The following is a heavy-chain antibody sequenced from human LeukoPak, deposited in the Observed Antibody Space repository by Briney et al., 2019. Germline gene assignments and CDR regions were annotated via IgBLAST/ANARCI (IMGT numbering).Heavy chain of an antibody. V-gene: IGHV3-30*02. Sequence: PGGSLRLSCAASGFTFSSYGMHWVRQAPGKGLEWVAFIRYDGSNKYYADSVKGRFTISRDNSKNTLFLQMNSLRAEDTAVYYCAKDLIAGADINYYYGMDVWGQGTTVTVSS. CDR2: IRYDGSNK. D-gene: IGHD6-19*01. J-gene: IGHJ6*02. CDR1: GFTFSSYG. CDR3: AKDLIAGADINYYYGMDV.